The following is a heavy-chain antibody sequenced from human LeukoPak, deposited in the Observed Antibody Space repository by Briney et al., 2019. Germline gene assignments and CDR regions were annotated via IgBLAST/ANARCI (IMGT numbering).Heavy chain of an antibody. D-gene: IGHD6-6*01. CDR3: AREEYSSSYFDY. Sequence: PAETLSLTCTVSGGSISSGSNYWGWIRQPAGKGLEWIVRMYTSGSTNYNPSLKSRVTISVDTSKNQFSLKLSSETAADTPVFYCAREEYSSSYFDYWGQGTLVTVSS. CDR2: MYTSGST. CDR1: GGSISSGSNY. J-gene: IGHJ4*02. V-gene: IGHV4-61*02.